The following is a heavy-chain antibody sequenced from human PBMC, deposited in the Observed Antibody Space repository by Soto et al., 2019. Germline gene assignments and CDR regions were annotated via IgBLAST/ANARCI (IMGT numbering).Heavy chain of an antibody. Sequence: SETLSLTCTVSGGSISSSSYYWGWIRQPPGKGLEWIGSIYYSGSTYYNPSLKSRVTISVDTSKNQFSLKLSSVTAADTAVYYCATVPAALFSFDYWGQGTLVTVSS. J-gene: IGHJ4*02. CDR1: GGSISSSSYY. CDR2: IYYSGST. CDR3: ATVPAALFSFDY. V-gene: IGHV4-39*01. D-gene: IGHD2-2*01.